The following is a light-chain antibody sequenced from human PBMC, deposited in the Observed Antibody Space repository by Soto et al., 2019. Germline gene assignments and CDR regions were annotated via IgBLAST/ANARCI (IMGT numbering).Light chain of an antibody. J-gene: IGLJ2*01. V-gene: IGLV2-14*03. Sequence: QSVLTQPASVSGSPGQSITISCTGTSSDVGAFNFVSWYQQHPGKAPKLIIYDVRNRPSGVSDRFSGSKSGNTASLTIYGLQAEDQADYYCSSHTTSSPPVLFGGGTQLTVL. CDR1: SSDVGAFNF. CDR3: SSHTTSSPPVL. CDR2: DVR.